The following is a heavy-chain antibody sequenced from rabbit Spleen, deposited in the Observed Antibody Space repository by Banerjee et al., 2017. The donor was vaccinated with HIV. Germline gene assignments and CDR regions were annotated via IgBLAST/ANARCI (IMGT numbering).Heavy chain of an antibody. CDR1: GVSLNDKDV. D-gene: IGHD1-1*01. V-gene: IGHV1S45*01. J-gene: IGHJ4*01. CDR2: INIVTGKS. CDR3: ARDLVAVIGWNFNL. Sequence: EQLEESGGGLVKPEGSLTLTCKASGVSLNDKDVMCWVRQAPGKGLEWIACINIVTGKSVYASWPKGRFTISKTSSTTVTLQMTSLTAADTATYFCARDLVAVIGWNFNLWGPGTLVTV.